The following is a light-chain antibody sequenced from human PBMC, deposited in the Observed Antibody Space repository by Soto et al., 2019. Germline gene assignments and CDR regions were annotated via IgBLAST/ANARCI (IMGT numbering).Light chain of an antibody. CDR2: DAS. CDR3: QQRSTWLT. Sequence: IICTESPGARVFTSGDTVTFNSRASQSVSSYLAWYHQKPGQAPRPLIYDASNRATGIPARFSGSGSGTDFSPTISSLEPQYSAVYYCQQRSTWLTYGKGTRLEIK. J-gene: IGKJ5*01. CDR1: QSVSSY. V-gene: IGKV3-11*01.